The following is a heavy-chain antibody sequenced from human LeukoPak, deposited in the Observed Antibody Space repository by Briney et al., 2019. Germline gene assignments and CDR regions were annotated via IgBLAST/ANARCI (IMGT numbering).Heavy chain of an antibody. V-gene: IGHV4-39*07. CDR2: INYSGDT. CDR1: GGSISSSSYY. Sequence: SETLSLTCTVSGGSISSSSYYWGWIRQPPGKGLEWIETINYSGDTYYNPSLKSRVTISVDSSKNQFSLKLSSVTAADTAVYYCVRLQAVTGNFDYWGQGTLVTVSS. CDR3: VRLQAVTGNFDY. D-gene: IGHD1-20*01. J-gene: IGHJ4*02.